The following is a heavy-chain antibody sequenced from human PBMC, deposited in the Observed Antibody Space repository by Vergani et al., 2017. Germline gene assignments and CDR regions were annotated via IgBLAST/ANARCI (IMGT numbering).Heavy chain of an antibody. CDR3: AKGVGIRYFDY. CDR1: GFTFSSYW. J-gene: IGHJ4*02. Sequence: EVQLVESGGGLVQPGGSLRLSCAASGFTFSSYWMHWVRQAPGKGLVWVSVIYSGGSTYYADSVKGRFTISRDNSKNTLYLQMNSLRAEDTAVYYCAKGVGIRYFDYWGQGTLVTVSS. CDR2: IYSGGST. V-gene: IGHV3-66*01. D-gene: IGHD3-3*01.